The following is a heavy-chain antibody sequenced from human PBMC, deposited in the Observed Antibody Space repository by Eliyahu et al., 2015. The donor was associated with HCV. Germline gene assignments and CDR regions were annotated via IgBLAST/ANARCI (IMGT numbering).Heavy chain of an antibody. CDR2: ISSXSSYI. D-gene: IGHD3-3*01. CDR3: ARDMSDFWSGLWSY. Sequence: EVQLVESGGGLVKPGGSLRLSCAASGFXFSSYTXNWXRQAPGKGLXWVXSISSXSSYIYYADSVKGRFTISRDNAKNSLSLQXNSLRAEDTAVYYCARDMSDFWSGLWSYWGQGTLVTVSS. CDR1: GFXFSSYT. J-gene: IGHJ4*02. V-gene: IGHV3-21*01.